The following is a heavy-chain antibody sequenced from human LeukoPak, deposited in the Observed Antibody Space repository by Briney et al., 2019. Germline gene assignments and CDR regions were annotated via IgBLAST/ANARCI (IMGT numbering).Heavy chain of an antibody. J-gene: IGHJ4*02. CDR2: INHSGST. D-gene: IGHD6-19*01. Sequence: SETLSLTCAVYGGSFSGYYWSWIRQPPGKGLEWIGEINHSGSTNYNPSLKSRVTISVDTSKNQFSLKLSSVTAADTAVYYCASPSMGLGGGWYFAMRDYWGQGTLVTVSS. CDR1: GGSFSGYY. V-gene: IGHV4-34*01. CDR3: ASPSMGLGGGWYFAMRDY.